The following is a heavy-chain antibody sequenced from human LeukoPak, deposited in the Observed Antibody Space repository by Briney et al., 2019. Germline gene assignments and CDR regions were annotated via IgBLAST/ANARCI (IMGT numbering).Heavy chain of an antibody. CDR2: VYISGST. D-gene: IGHD6-19*01. V-gene: IGHV4-61*02. CDR1: GGSISSDTYY. J-gene: IGHJ4*02. CDR3: AREYGSSGWFDY. Sequence: SETLSLTCTVSGGSISSDTYYWSWIRQPAGKGLEWIGRVYISGSTDYNPSLKSRVTISLDTSKNQFSLKLSSVTAADTAVYYCAREYGSSGWFDYWGQGTLVTVSS.